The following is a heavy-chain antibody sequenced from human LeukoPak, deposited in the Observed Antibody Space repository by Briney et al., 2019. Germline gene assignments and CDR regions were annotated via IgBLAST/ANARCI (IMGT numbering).Heavy chain of an antibody. V-gene: IGHV1-69*04. Sequence: GASVKVSCKASGGTFSSYAISWVRQAPGQGLEWMGRIIPILGIANYAQKFQGRVTITADKSTSTAYMELSSLRSEDTAVYYCARTSHVTMVRGVFDYWGQGTLVTVSS. CDR3: ARTSHVTMVRGVFDY. D-gene: IGHD3-10*01. CDR1: GGTFSSYA. J-gene: IGHJ4*02. CDR2: IIPILGIA.